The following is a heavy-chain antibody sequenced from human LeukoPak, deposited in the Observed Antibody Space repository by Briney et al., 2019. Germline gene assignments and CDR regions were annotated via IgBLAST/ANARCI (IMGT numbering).Heavy chain of an antibody. CDR2: IWYDGSNK. J-gene: IGHJ4*02. D-gene: IGHD6-13*01. Sequence: GGSLRLSWAASGFTFSSYGMHWVRQAPGKGLEWVAVIWYDGSNKYYADSVKGRFTISRDNSKNTLYLQMNSLRAEDTAVYYCARDPTMGIGSYYFDYWGQGTLVTVSS. CDR3: ARDPTMGIGSYYFDY. CDR1: GFTFSSYG. V-gene: IGHV3-33*01.